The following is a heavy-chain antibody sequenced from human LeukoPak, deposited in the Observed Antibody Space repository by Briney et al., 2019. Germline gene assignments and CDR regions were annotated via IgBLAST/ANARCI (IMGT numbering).Heavy chain of an antibody. CDR1: GFAFSTYG. J-gene: IGHJ4*02. V-gene: IGHV3-30*02. CDR3: AKAIAYVAAAGTNF. CDR2: IRYDGSNK. Sequence: GGSLRLSCAASGFAFSTYGMHWVRQAPGKGLEWVAFIRYDGSNKYYADSVKGRFTISRDNSKNTLYLQMNSLRAEDTAVYYCAKAIAYVAAAGTNFWGQGTLVTVSS. D-gene: IGHD6-13*01.